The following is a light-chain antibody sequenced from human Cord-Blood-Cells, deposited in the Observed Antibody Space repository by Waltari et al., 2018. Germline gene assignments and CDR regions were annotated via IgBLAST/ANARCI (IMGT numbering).Light chain of an antibody. CDR2: RNN. CDR1: SSNIGSNT. CDR3: AAWDDSLNVV. V-gene: IGLV1-44*01. J-gene: IGLJ2*01. Sequence: QSVLTQPPSASGTPGQRVTISCSGSSSNIGSNTVNWYQQLPGTAPKLLIYRNNQPPSGVPDRFSGSKSGTSASLAISGLQAEDEADYYCAAWDDSLNVVFGGGTKLTVL.